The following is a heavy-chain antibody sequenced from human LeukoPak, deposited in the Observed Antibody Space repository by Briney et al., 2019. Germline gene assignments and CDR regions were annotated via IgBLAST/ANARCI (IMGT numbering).Heavy chain of an antibody. CDR2: IYTGGTP. CDR1: GFTVSSNY. J-gene: IGHJ4*02. CDR3: ARGAATGPTLGLDY. V-gene: IGHV3-53*01. D-gene: IGHD6-13*01. Sequence: GGSLRLSCVASGFTVSSNYRTWVRQAPGKGLEWVSVIYTGGTPYYADTVKGRFTISRDISKNTVYLQMNSLRVEDTAVYFCARGAATGPTLGLDYWGQGTLVTVSS.